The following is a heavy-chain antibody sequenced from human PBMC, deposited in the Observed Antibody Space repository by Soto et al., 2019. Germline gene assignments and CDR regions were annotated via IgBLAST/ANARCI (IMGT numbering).Heavy chain of an antibody. CDR3: ARLRAGWLQGDGMDV. CDR1: EFTFSNYW. D-gene: IGHD5-12*01. V-gene: IGHV3-74*01. CDR2: ISSDGTST. J-gene: IGHJ6*02. Sequence: HPGGSLRLSCAAFEFTFSNYWMHWVRQAPGKGLVWVSRISSDGTSTTYADSMKGRFTISRDNAKNTLYLQMNGLRVKDTAVYYCARLRAGWLQGDGMDVWGQGATVTVYS.